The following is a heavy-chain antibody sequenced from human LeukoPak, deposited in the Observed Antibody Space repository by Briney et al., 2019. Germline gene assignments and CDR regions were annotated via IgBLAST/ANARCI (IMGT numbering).Heavy chain of an antibody. CDR1: GYTFTSYG. CDR3: ARRLGYCSSTSCYWFDP. CDR2: ISAYNGNT. D-gene: IGHD2-2*01. J-gene: IGHJ5*02. Sequence: ASVKVSCKASGYTFTSYGISWVRQAPGQGLEWMGWISAYNGNTNYAQKLQGRVTMTTDTSTSTAYMELRSLRSDDTAVYYCARRLGYCSSTSCYWFDPWGQGTLVTVSS. V-gene: IGHV1-18*01.